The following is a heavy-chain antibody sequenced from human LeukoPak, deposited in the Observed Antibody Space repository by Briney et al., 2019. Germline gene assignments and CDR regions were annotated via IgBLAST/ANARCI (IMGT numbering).Heavy chain of an antibody. D-gene: IGHD1-26*01. CDR2: IYYSGST. CDR3: ARQSGSYTGHFDY. V-gene: IGHV4-59*01. CDR1: GGSISSYY. Sequence: SETLSLTCTVSGGSISSYYWGWIRQPPGRGLEWIGYIYYSGSTNYNPSLKSRVTISVDTSKNQFSLKLSSVTAADTAVYYCARQSGSYTGHFDYWGQGTLVTVSS. J-gene: IGHJ4*02.